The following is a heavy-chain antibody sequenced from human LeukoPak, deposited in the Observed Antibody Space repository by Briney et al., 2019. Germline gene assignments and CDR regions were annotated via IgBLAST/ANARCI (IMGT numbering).Heavy chain of an antibody. Sequence: TSETLSLTCAVYGGSFSGYYWSWIRQPPGKGLEWIGEINHSGSTNYNPALKNRVTISVDTTKNQFSLKLSSVTAADTAVYYCARGKSWCSGGSCTRTNFDYWGQGTLVTVSS. J-gene: IGHJ4*02. D-gene: IGHD2-15*01. CDR2: INHSGST. CDR3: ARGKSWCSGGSCTRTNFDY. CDR1: GGSFSGYY. V-gene: IGHV4-34*01.